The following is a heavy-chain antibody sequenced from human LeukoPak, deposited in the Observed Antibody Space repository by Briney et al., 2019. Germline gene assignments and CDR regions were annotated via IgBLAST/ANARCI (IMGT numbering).Heavy chain of an antibody. CDR2: ISSSGSTI. CDR1: GFTFSDYY. V-gene: IGHV3-11*01. D-gene: IGHD3-3*01. Sequence: GGSLRLSCAASGFTFSDYYMRWIRQAPGKGLEWVSHISSSGSTIYYADSVKGRFTISRDNAKNPLSLQMNSLRAEDTAVYYCPRVWGRVDFWSGYDKDAFEIWGQGTMVTASS. J-gene: IGHJ3*02. CDR3: PRVWGRVDFWSGYDKDAFEI.